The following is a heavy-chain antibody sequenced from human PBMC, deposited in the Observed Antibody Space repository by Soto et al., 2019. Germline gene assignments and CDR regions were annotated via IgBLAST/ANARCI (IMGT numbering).Heavy chain of an antibody. Sequence: SETLSLTCAVYGGSFSGYYWSWIRQPPGKGLEWIGEINHSGSTNYNPSLKSRVTISVDTSKNQFSLKLSSVTAADTAVYYCARGLDDREPALDYWGQGTLVT. CDR1: GGSFSGYY. J-gene: IGHJ4*02. V-gene: IGHV4-34*01. CDR2: INHSGST. CDR3: ARGLDDREPALDY. D-gene: IGHD2-2*01.